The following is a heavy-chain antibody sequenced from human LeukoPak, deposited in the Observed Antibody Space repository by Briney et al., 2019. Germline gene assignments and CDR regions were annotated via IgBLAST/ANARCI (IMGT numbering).Heavy chain of an antibody. CDR3: ARVLPQWLARYYFDY. J-gene: IGHJ4*02. CDR2: IYYSGST. CDR1: GGSVSGHY. D-gene: IGHD6-19*01. Sequence: SETLSLTCAVSGGSVSGHYWDWIRQPPGKGLEWIGTIYYSGSTYYNPSLESRVTISIDTSKNQFSLKLNSVTAADTAVYYCARVLPQWLARYYFDYWGQGSLVTVSS. V-gene: IGHV4-39*01.